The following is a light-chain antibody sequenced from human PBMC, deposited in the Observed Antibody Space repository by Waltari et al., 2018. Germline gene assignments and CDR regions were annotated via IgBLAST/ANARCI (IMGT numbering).Light chain of an antibody. J-gene: IGLJ3*02. CDR3: CSYAGSGTWV. Sequence: QSALTPPASVSGSPGQSITISCPGTPSVIGYSNLVSWYQHLPGQAPQVMIYEVTKRPSGVSNRCSGSKSGNTASLTISGVQAEDEGHYYCCSYAGSGTWVFGGGTKLTVL. CDR1: PSVIGYSNL. V-gene: IGLV2-23*02. CDR2: EVT.